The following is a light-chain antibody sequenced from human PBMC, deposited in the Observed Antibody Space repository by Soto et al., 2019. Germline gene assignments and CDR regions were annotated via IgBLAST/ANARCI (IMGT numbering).Light chain of an antibody. CDR2: DVS. Sequence: QSALTQPASVSGSPGQSITISCTGTSSDVGGYNYVSWYQQHPGKAPKLMIYDVSNRPSGVSNRFSGSKSGNTASLTISGRQAEGEGEYYCSSYTSSSALVVFGGGPKLTAL. V-gene: IGLV2-14*01. J-gene: IGLJ2*01. CDR1: SSDVGGYNY. CDR3: SSYTSSSALVV.